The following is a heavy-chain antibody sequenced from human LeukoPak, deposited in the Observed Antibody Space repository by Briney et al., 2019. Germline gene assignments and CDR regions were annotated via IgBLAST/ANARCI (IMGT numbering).Heavy chain of an antibody. D-gene: IGHD3-16*01. Sequence: GASVKVSCKTSGFTFTSSAMLWVRQARGQRLEWIGWIVVGSGNTNYAQKFQERVTITRDMSTSTAYMELSSLRSEDTAVYYCAANYDSSSPWGQGTLVTVSS. J-gene: IGHJ5*02. CDR1: GFTFTSSA. V-gene: IGHV1-58*02. CDR2: IVVGSGNT. CDR3: AANYDSSSP.